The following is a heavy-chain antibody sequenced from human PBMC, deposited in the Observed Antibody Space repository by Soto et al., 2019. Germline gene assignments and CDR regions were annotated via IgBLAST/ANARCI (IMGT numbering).Heavy chain of an antibody. CDR1: GFTVSSNY. V-gene: IGHV3-66*01. CDR3: AVVWFGEPARFAY. Sequence: PGGSLRLSCAASGFTVSSNYVSWVRQAPGKGLEWVSVIYSGGNTYYADSVKGRFTISRDNSKNTVYLQLNSLRAEDTAVYYCAVVWFGEPARFAYWGQGTLVTVSS. J-gene: IGHJ4*02. CDR2: IYSGGNT. D-gene: IGHD3-10*01.